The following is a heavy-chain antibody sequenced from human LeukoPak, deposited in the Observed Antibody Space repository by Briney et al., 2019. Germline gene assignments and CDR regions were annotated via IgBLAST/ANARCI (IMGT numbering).Heavy chain of an antibody. CDR1: GFSFSSYW. J-gene: IGHJ4*02. D-gene: IGHD5-18*01. CDR3: ASGGYSFFY. V-gene: IGHV3-7*03. CDR2: IKQDGSEK. Sequence: GGSLRLSCAASGFSFSSYWMNWVRQAPGKGLEWVANIKQDGSEKYYVDSAKGRFTISRDNAKNSLYLQMNSLRAEDTAVYYCASGGYSFFYWGQGTLVTDSS.